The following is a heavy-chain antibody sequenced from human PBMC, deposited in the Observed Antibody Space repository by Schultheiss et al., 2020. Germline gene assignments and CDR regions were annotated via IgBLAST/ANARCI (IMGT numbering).Heavy chain of an antibody. Sequence: SVKVSCKASGYTFTSYGISWVRQAPGQGLEWMGGIIPIFGTANYAQKFQGRVTITADESTSTAYMELSSLRSEDTAVYYCARECSGGSCYARGYENWFDPWGQGTLVTVS. CDR3: ARECSGGSCYARGYENWFDP. CDR2: IIPIFGTA. V-gene: IGHV1-69*13. CDR1: GYTFTSYG. J-gene: IGHJ5*02. D-gene: IGHD2-15*01.